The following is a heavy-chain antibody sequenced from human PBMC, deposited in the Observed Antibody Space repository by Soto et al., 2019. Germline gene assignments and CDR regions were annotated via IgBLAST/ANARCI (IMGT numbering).Heavy chain of an antibody. CDR3: AKGHYGYYFDY. Sequence: EVQLLESGGGLVQPGGSLRLSCAASGFTFSSYAMSWVRQAPGKGLEWVSAISGSGGSTYYADSVTGRFTISRDNSKNTLYLKMNSLRAEDMAVYYCAKGHYGYYFDYWGQGTLVTVSS. D-gene: IGHD4-17*01. CDR1: GFTFSSYA. V-gene: IGHV3-23*01. CDR2: ISGSGGST. J-gene: IGHJ4*02.